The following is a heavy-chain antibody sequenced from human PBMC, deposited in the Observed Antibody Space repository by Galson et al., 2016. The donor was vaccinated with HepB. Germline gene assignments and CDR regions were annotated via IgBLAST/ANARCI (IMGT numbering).Heavy chain of an antibody. V-gene: IGHV4/OR15-8*01. CDR1: GDSISNDIW. J-gene: IGHJ4*02. CDR2: IFYSGNA. D-gene: IGHD1-26*01. CDR3: VRGGTYYLSF. Sequence: SETLSLTCVVSGDSISNDIWWSWVRQPPGKGLEWIGEIFYSGNANYNPSLNSRVTISADKSKNQLSLTLRSVTAADTAIYYCVRGGTYYLSFGGQGTLVTVSS.